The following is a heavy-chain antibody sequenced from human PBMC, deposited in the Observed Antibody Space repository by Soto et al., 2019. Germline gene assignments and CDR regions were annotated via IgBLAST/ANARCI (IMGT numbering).Heavy chain of an antibody. J-gene: IGHJ4*02. CDR3: ARGGGGYYYDISGYYHFDY. V-gene: IGHV4-59*12. D-gene: IGHD3-22*01. Sequence: SETLSLTCTVSGDTITSFSWNWIRQSAGKGLEWIGEIYHSGSTNYNPSLKSRVTISVDKSKNQSSLKLSSVTAADTAVYYCARGGGGYYYDISGYYHFDYWGQGTLVTVSS. CDR2: IYHSGST. CDR1: GDTITSFS.